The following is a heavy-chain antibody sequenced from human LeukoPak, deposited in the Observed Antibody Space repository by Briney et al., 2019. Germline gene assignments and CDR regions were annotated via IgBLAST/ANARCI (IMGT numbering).Heavy chain of an antibody. D-gene: IGHD4-23*01. Sequence: QTGGSLRLSCAASGFTVSSNYMSWVRQAPGKGLVWVSRIDRDGSRINYADSVKGRFTISRDNGKNTLFLQMNSLRAEDAAVYYCVRGNDYGGPHYWGQGTLVTVSS. V-gene: IGHV3-74*01. CDR2: IDRDGSRI. CDR3: VRGNDYGGPHY. CDR1: GFTVSSNY. J-gene: IGHJ4*02.